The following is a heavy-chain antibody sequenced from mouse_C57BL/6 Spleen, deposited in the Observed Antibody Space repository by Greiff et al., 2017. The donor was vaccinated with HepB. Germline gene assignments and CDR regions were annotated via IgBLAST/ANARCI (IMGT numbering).Heavy chain of an antibody. Sequence: VQLQQSGAELAKPGASVKLSCKASGYTFTSYWMHWAKQRPGQGLEWIGYINPSSGYTKYNQKFKDKATLTADKSSSTAYMQLSSLTYEDSAVYYGARSPTTVVATGAMDYWGQGTSVTVSS. CDR2: INPSSGYT. CDR3: ARSPTTVVATGAMDY. CDR1: GYTFTSYW. D-gene: IGHD1-1*01. J-gene: IGHJ4*01. V-gene: IGHV1-7*01.